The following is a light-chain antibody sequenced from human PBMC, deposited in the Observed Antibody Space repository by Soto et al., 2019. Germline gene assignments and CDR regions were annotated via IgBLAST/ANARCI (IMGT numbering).Light chain of an antibody. CDR1: QSVSNN. CDR2: FAS. V-gene: IGKV3-15*01. J-gene: IGKJ4*01. CDR3: QQYNEWPLT. Sequence: EIVMTQSPATLSVSPGERATLSCRASQSVSNNLAWYQQKPGQAPRLLIYFASTRATGVPARFSGSGSGTELTLTISSLQPEDFAVYYCQQYNEWPLTFGGGTKVETK.